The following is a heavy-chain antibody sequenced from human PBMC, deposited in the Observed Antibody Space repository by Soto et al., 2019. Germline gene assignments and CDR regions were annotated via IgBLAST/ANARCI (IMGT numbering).Heavy chain of an antibody. CDR1: GGSISSYY. J-gene: IGHJ6*02. D-gene: IGHD2-21*02. CDR2: IYYSGST. CDR3: ARDTYCGGDCYSPNSYGMDV. V-gene: IGHV4-59*01. Sequence: SETLSLTCTVSGGSISSYYWSWIRQPPGKGLEWIGYIYYSGSTNYNPSLKSRVTISVDTSKNQFSLKLSSVTAADTAVYYCARDTYCGGDCYSPNSYGMDVCGQGTTVTVSS.